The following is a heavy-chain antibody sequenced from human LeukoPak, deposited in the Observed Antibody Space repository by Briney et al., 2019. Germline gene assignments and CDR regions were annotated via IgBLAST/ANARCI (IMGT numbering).Heavy chain of an antibody. Sequence: SVKVSCKASGGTFSSYAISWVLQAPGQGLEWMGRIIPIFGTANYAQKFQGRVTITTDESTSTAYMELSSLRSEDTAVYYCARVRRAEYCSGGSCYNNWFDPWGQGTLVTVSS. J-gene: IGHJ5*02. CDR3: ARVRRAEYCSGGSCYNNWFDP. CDR1: GGTFSSYA. V-gene: IGHV1-69*05. CDR2: IIPIFGTA. D-gene: IGHD2-15*01.